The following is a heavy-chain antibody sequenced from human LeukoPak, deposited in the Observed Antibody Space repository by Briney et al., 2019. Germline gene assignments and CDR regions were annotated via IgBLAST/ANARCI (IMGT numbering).Heavy chain of an antibody. CDR2: ISSSTTTI. CDR3: ARTPYDFWSASYSYYFDY. CDR1: GFSFSSYS. J-gene: IGHJ4*02. D-gene: IGHD3-3*01. V-gene: IGHV3-48*01. Sequence: GGSLRLSCAASGFSFSSYSMNWDRQAPGKGLEWVSYISSSTTTIYYADSVKGRFTISRDNAKNSLYLQMNSLRAEDTAVFYCARTPYDFWSASYSYYFDYWGQGTLVTVSS.